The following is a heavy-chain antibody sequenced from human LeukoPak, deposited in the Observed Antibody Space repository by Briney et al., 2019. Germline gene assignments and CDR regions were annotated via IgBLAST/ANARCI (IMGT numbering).Heavy chain of an antibody. J-gene: IGHJ3*02. D-gene: IGHD6-6*01. CDR2: INPDRGDS. V-gene: IGHV1-2*02. CDR3: ARPYSRSSIDGFDI. CDR1: GYSFTAYY. Sequence: ASVRVSCKTSGYSFTAYYIVWVRQAPGQGLEWMGWINPDRGDSNFEQKFQGRISMTRDTPISTAYLELSSLTSDDTALYYCARPYSRSSIDGFDIWGRGTMVTVSS.